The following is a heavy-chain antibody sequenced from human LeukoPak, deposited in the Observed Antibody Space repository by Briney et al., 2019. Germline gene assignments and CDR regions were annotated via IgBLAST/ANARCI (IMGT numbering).Heavy chain of an antibody. J-gene: IGHJ3*02. D-gene: IGHD2-2*01. CDR3: ARERIVVVPAANYDAFDI. CDR1: GGSISSYY. V-gene: IGHV4-59*12. CDR2: IYHSGST. Sequence: SETLSLTCTVSGGSISSYYWSWIRQPPGKGLEWIGYIYHSGSTYYNPSLKSRVTISVDRSKNQFSLKLSSVTAADTAVYYCARERIVVVPAANYDAFDIWGQGTMVTVSS.